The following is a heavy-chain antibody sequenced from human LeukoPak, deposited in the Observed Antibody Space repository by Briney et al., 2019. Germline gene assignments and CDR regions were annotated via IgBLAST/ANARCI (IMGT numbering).Heavy chain of an antibody. V-gene: IGHV3-30-3*01. CDR1: GFTFSSYA. J-gene: IGHJ6*02. Sequence: PGRSLRLSCAASGFTFSSYAMHWVRQAPGKGLEWVAVISYDGSNKYYADSVKGRFTISRDNSKNTLYLQMNSLRAEDTAVYYCAGQTGYSTWNGMDVWGQGTTVTVSS. CDR3: AGQTGYSTWNGMDV. D-gene: IGHD6-13*01. CDR2: ISYDGSNK.